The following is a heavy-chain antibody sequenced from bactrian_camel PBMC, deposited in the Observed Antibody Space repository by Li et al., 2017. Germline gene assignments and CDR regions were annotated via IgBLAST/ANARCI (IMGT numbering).Heavy chain of an antibody. CDR1: GFTYSTRG. Sequence: HVQLVESGGGLVQPGRSLRLSCAASGFTYSTRGMYWVRQAPGKGLEWVSAINGGGGSTYYADSVKGRFTISRDNAKNTLYLQLNSLKTEDTAMYYCANGPMGWVPYYWGQGTQVTVS. CDR2: INGGGGST. V-gene: IGHV3S1*01. CDR3: ANGPMGWVPYY. D-gene: IGHD5*01. J-gene: IGHJ4*01.